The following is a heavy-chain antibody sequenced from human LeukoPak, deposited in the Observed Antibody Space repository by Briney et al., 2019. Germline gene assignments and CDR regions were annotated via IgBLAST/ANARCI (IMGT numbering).Heavy chain of an antibody. CDR1: GGTFSSYA. CDR2: IIPIFGTA. Sequence: SVKVSCKASGGTFSSYAISWVRQAPGQGLEWMGGIIPIFGTANYAQKFQGRVTITTDESTSTAYMELSSLRSEDTAVYYCACSKATMIVVVITPPLTYWRQGTLVTVSS. V-gene: IGHV1-69*05. J-gene: IGHJ4*02. D-gene: IGHD3-22*01. CDR3: ACSKATMIVVVITPPLTY.